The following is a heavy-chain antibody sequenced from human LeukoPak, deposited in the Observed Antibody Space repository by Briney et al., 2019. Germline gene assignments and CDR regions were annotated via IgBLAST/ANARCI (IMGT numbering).Heavy chain of an antibody. V-gene: IGHV4-61*08. J-gene: IGHJ4*02. CDR1: GGSISSGGYY. Sequence: SETLSLTCTVSGGSISSGGYYWSWIRQPPGKRLEWIGYIYYSGSTNYNPSLKSRVTISVDTSKNQFSLKLSSVTAADTAVYYCARTTAGIAAAGTDYWGQGTLVTVSS. CDR3: ARTTAGIAAAGTDY. CDR2: IYYSGST. D-gene: IGHD6-13*01.